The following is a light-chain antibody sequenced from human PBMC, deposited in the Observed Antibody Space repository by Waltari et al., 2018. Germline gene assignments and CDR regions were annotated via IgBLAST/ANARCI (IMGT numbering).Light chain of an antibody. V-gene: IGLV3-21*02. J-gene: IGLJ1*01. Sequence: SYVLTQPPSVSVAPGQTATITCGGSDIGSKSVPWYQQKVVQAPLLFIYTNADRPSGIPDRFTGSNSANAATLAISSVEAGDEADYYCHVWETSRDYQGFFGTGTKVTVL. CDR2: TNA. CDR3: HVWETSRDYQGF. CDR1: DIGSKS.